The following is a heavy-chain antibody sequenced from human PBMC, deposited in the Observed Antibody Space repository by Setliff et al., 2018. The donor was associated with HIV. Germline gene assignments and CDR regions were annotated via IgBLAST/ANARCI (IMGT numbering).Heavy chain of an antibody. CDR2: MYHTGST. CDR3: ARQPLYNDYDWRSYYFDY. V-gene: IGHV4-38-2*01. Sequence: PPGKGLEWIGSMYHTGSTYYSPSLNSRFTISVDTSKNQFSLKLRSVTAADTAVYYCARQPLYNDYDWRSYYFDYWGQGSLVTVSS. D-gene: IGHD5-12*01. J-gene: IGHJ4*02.